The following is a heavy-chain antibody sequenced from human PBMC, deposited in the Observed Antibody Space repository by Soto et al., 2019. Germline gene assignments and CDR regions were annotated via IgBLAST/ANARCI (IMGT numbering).Heavy chain of an antibody. CDR1: GFTFSSYA. CDR3: ARAQVGGLPHLIHYYYYGMDV. J-gene: IGHJ6*02. V-gene: IGHV3-23*01. D-gene: IGHD3-16*01. Sequence: EGSLRLSCAASGFTFSSYAMSWARQAPGEGLEWVSAISGSGGSTYYADSVKGRFTISRDNSKNTLYLQMNSLRAEDTAVYYCARAQVGGLPHLIHYYYYGMDVWGRGTTVTVSS. CDR2: ISGSGGST.